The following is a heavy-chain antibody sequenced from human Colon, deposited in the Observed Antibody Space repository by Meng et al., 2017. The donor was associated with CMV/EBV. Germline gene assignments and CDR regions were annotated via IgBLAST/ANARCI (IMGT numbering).Heavy chain of an antibody. D-gene: IGHD3-10*01. CDR1: GFTFSRNW. CDR2: INPDGSEK. V-gene: IGHV3-7*04. CDR3: ATDTARVRGY. Sequence: GGSLRLSCEVSGFTFSRNWFSWVRQAPEKGLEWVANINPDGSEKYYLDSVKGRFTIFRDNAKNSLYPQVNSLRVEDTAVYYCATDTARVRGYWGQGTLVTVSS. J-gene: IGHJ4*02.